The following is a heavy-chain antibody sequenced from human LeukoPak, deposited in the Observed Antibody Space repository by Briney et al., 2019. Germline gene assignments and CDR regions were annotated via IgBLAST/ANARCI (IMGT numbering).Heavy chain of an antibody. D-gene: IGHD1-26*01. J-gene: IGHJ3*02. CDR1: GFTFSSYA. V-gene: IGHV3-30*02. Sequence: PGGSLRLSCAASGFTFSSYAMSWVRQAPGKGLEWVAFIRYDGSNKYYADSVKGRFTISRDNSKNTLYLQMNSLRAEDTAVYYCAKDSPLYSGSYEEAFDIWGQGTMVTVSS. CDR2: IRYDGSNK. CDR3: AKDSPLYSGSYEEAFDI.